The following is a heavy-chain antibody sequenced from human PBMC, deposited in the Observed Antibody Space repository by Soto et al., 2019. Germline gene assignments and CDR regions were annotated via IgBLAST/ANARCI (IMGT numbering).Heavy chain of an antibody. CDR1: GGSISSSSYY. CDR2: IYYSGST. J-gene: IGHJ4*02. Sequence: SETLSLTCTVSGGSISSSSYYWGWIRRPPGKGLEWIGSIYYSGSTYYNPSLKSRVTISVDTSKNQFSLKLSSVTAADTAVYYCTITMRAFDYWGQGTLVTVSS. D-gene: IGHD3-22*01. V-gene: IGHV4-39*01. CDR3: TITMRAFDY.